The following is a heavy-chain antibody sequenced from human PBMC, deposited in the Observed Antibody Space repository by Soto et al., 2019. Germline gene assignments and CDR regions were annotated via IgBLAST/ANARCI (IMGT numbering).Heavy chain of an antibody. V-gene: IGHV3-48*02. J-gene: IGHJ6*02. Sequence: GVSLRLSCVASGFTFITYSMNWVRQAPGKGLEWVSYISGSTNTIYYADSVKGRFTISRDNAKNSLYLQMNSLRDEDTAVYYCARSKYSENYRFYYYGMDVWGQGTTVTVSS. D-gene: IGHD1-26*01. CDR2: ISGSTNTI. CDR3: ARSKYSENYRFYYYGMDV. CDR1: GFTFITYS.